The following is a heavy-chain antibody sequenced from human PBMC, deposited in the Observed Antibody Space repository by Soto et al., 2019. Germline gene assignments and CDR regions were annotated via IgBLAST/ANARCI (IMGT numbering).Heavy chain of an antibody. Sequence: GASVKVSCKASGYPLTSFHVHWVRQAPGQGLEWMGIINPSGGSTNYAQKFQGRVSMTRDTSASTVYMELSSLRSEDTAVYYCAKDMAGTAFGTDYYHGMDVWGQGTTVTVSS. V-gene: IGHV1-46*01. CDR1: GYPLTSFH. J-gene: IGHJ6*02. CDR3: AKDMAGTAFGTDYYHGMDV. D-gene: IGHD6-13*01. CDR2: INPSGGST.